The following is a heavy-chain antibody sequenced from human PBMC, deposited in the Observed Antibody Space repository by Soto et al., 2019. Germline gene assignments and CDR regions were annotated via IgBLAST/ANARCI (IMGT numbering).Heavy chain of an antibody. V-gene: IGHV3-30*18. CDR1: GFTFSSYG. CDR3: AKDLELGQGAFDI. J-gene: IGHJ3*02. Sequence: QVQLVESGGGVVQPGRSLRLSCAASGFTFSSYGMHWVRQAPGKGLEWVAVISYDGSNKYYADSVKGRFTISRDNSKNTLYLQMNSLRAEDTAVYYCAKDLELGQGAFDIWGQGTMVTVSS. D-gene: IGHD1-7*01. CDR2: ISYDGSNK.